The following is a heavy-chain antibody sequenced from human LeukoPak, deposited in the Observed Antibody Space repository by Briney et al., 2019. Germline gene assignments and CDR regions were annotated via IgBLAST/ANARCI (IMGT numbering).Heavy chain of an antibody. Sequence: GRSLRLSCAASGFTFSSYAMHWVRQAPGKGLGWVAVISYDGSNKYYADSVKGRFTIYRDNSKNTLYLQMNSLRAEDTAVYYCARSPYLTIFGVVEHYGMDVWGQGTTVTVSS. D-gene: IGHD3-3*01. CDR1: GFTFSSYA. CDR2: ISYDGSNK. CDR3: ARSPYLTIFGVVEHYGMDV. V-gene: IGHV3-30-3*01. J-gene: IGHJ6*02.